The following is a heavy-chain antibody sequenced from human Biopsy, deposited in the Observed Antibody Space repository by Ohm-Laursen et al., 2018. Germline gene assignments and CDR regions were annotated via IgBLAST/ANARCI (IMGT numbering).Heavy chain of an antibody. CDR1: GYTFAGYY. J-gene: IGHJ4*02. D-gene: IGHD3-3*01. CDR3: ATPFQYYDSWGGYPPFDH. V-gene: IGHV1-69*17. CDR2: IIAVSGLV. Sequence: SSVKVSCKVSGYTFAGYYLHWVRQAPGEGLEWMGGIIAVSGLVNYAPKFQGRVSITADKSTTTAYMELSNLKSEDTAVYYCATPFQYYDSWGGYPPFDHWGQGTLVTVSS.